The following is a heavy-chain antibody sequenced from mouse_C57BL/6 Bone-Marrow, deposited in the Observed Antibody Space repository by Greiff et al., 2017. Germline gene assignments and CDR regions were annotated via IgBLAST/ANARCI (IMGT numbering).Heavy chain of an antibody. CDR3: ARCPYYYGSRNWYCDV. V-gene: IGHV1-19*01. CDR1: GYTFTDYY. D-gene: IGHD1-1*01. J-gene: IGHJ1*03. Sequence: DVQLQASGPVLVKPGASVKMSCKASGYTFTDYYMNWVKQSHGKSLAWIGVINPYNGGTSYNQKFKGKATLTVDKSSSTAYMELNSLTSKDSAVYYCARCPYYYGSRNWYCDVWGTGTTVTVSS. CDR2: INPYNGGT.